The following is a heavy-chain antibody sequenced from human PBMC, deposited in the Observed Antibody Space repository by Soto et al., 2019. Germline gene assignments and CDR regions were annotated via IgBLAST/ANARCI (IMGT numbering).Heavy chain of an antibody. CDR2: INHSGST. J-gene: IGHJ5*02. CDR3: ARAPGDSYDILTGWWFDP. Sequence: SETLSLTCAVYGGSFSGYYWSWIRQPPGKGLEWIGEINHSGSTNYNPSLKSRVTISVDTSKNQFSLKLSSVTAADTAVYYCARAPGDSYDILTGWWFDPWGQGTLVTVSS. CDR1: GGSFSGYY. V-gene: IGHV4-34*01. D-gene: IGHD3-9*01.